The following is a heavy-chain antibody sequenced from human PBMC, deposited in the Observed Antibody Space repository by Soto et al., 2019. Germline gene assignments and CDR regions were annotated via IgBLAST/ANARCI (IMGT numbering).Heavy chain of an antibody. CDR2: IIPIFGTA. V-gene: IGHV1-69*06. CDR1: GGTFSSYA. Sequence: QVQLVQSGAEVKKPGSSVKVSCKASGGTFSSYAISWVRQAPGQGLEWMGGIIPIFGTANYAQKFQGRVTITADKSTSTAYMELRSLRSEDTAVYYCARRPGYCSSTSCRYYYYGMDVWGQGTTVTVSS. J-gene: IGHJ6*02. D-gene: IGHD2-2*03. CDR3: ARRPGYCSSTSCRYYYYGMDV.